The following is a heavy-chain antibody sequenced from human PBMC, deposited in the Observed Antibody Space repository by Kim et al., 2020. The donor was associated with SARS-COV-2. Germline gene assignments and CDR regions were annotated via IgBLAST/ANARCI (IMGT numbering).Heavy chain of an antibody. V-gene: IGHV3-30-3*01. D-gene: IGHD3-10*01. CDR3: ARGNYYESVSLSDYYNGMDV. Sequence: GGSLRLSCAASGVSFDSSAMNCVRQAPGKGLEWVAVISFDGRNKAYADSVKGRFTISRDNSKNTPHLQMNSLRVEDTAVYYCARGNYYESVSLSDYYNGMDVWGQGTTVTVSS. J-gene: IGHJ6*02. CDR2: ISFDGRNK. CDR1: GVSFDSSA.